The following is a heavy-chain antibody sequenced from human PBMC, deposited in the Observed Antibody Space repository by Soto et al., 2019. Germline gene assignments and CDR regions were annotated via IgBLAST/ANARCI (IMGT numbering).Heavy chain of an antibody. CDR1: EFTFDKYY. CDR2: IKPDGSEQ. CDR3: ARGNWNYYYGFDV. J-gene: IGHJ6*02. Sequence: LRLSCAASEFTFDKYYMTWVRQAPGKGPEWVANIKPDGSEQYYVDSVKGRFTISRDNANNSLYLQMNSLRAEDTAVYFCARGNWNYYYGFDVWGQGTTVAVSS. V-gene: IGHV3-7*01. D-gene: IGHD1-20*01.